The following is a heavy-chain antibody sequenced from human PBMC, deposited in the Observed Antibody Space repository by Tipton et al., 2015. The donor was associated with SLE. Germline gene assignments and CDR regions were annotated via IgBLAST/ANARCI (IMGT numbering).Heavy chain of an antibody. D-gene: IGHD3-10*01. J-gene: IGHJ2*01. V-gene: IGHV4-34*01. Sequence: TLSLTCAVYGGSFNGYLWSWIRQPPGKGLEWIGEIDHSGRTKYNPSFKSRVTISLDTSKNQFSLNLTSVTAADTSVYYCTRLKETIRGSRFVWYFDLWGRGTLVAVSS. CDR1: GGSFNGYL. CDR2: IDHSGRT. CDR3: TRLKETIRGSRFVWYFDL.